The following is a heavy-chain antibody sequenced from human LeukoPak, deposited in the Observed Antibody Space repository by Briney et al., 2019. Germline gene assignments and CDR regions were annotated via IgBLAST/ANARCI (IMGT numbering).Heavy chain of an antibody. CDR3: ARVLQTYDFWSGYLAGYFDY. Sequence: SETLSLTCTVSGGSISGYYWSWIRQPAGKGLEWIGRIYPSISTNYNPSLQSRVTMSVDTSKNQFSLKLSSVTAADTAVYYCARVLQTYDFWSGYLAGYFDYWGQGTLVTVSS. CDR1: GGSISGYY. J-gene: IGHJ4*02. D-gene: IGHD3-3*01. V-gene: IGHV4-4*07. CDR2: IYPSIST.